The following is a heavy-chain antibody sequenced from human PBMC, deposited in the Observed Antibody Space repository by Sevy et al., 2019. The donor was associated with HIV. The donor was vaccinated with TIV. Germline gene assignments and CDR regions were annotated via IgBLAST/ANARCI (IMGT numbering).Heavy chain of an antibody. V-gene: IGHV3-11*01. D-gene: IGHD1-1*01. J-gene: IGHJ1*01. CDR3: ARGGDWNQAFFHH. CDR2: ISSSGSTI. CDR1: GFIFSDYY. Sequence: GESLKISCAASGFIFSDYYMSWIRQAPGKGLEWVSYISSSGSTIYYVDSVKGRFTISRDNAKKSGHLQINSLRAEDTAVYYCARGGDWNQAFFHHWGQGTLVTVSS.